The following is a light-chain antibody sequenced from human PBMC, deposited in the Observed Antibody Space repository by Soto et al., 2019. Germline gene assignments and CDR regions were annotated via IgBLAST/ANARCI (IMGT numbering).Light chain of an antibody. V-gene: IGKV2-28*01. CDR3: MQALQTPFT. CDR2: LGS. J-gene: IGKJ4*01. Sequence: DIVITQSALPLPVTPGEPASISCRSSQSLLDTNGYNYLDWYLQKPGQSPQLLMYLGSNRASGVPDRFSGSGSGTDFTLKINRVEAEDVGVYYCMQALQTPFTFGGGTKVDIK. CDR1: QSLLDTNGYNY.